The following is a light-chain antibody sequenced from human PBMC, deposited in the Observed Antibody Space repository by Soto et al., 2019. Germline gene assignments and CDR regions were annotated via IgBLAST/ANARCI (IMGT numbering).Light chain of an antibody. V-gene: IGKV3-15*01. CDR1: QSVSSN. J-gene: IGKJ1*01. Sequence: EMVMTQSPATLSVSPWERATLSCRASQSVSSNLAWYQQKPGQTPRLLIYGVSTRATGIPARFSGSGSGADFTLTISSLQSEDFAVYYCQQYILWPRTFGQGTKVDIK. CDR2: GVS. CDR3: QQYILWPRT.